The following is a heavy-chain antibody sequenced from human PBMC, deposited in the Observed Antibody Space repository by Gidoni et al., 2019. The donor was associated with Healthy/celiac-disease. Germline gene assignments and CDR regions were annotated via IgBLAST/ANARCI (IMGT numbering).Heavy chain of an antibody. V-gene: IGHV1-18*01. Sequence: QVQLVQSGAEVKKPGASVKVSCKASVYTFASYGRSWVRQAHGQGLEWMGWISAYNGNTNFAQKLQGSVTMTTDTSTSTAYMELRSLRSDDTAVYYCARGGGPYYDILTGYFGNWFDPWGQGTPVTVSS. CDR2: ISAYNGNT. CDR3: ARGGGPYYDILTGYFGNWFDP. J-gene: IGHJ5*02. D-gene: IGHD3-9*01. CDR1: VYTFASYG.